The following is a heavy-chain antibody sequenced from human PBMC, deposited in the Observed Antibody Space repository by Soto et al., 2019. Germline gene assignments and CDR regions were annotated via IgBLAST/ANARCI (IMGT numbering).Heavy chain of an antibody. D-gene: IGHD6-13*01. V-gene: IGHV5-51*01. CDR1: GYSFTTYW. J-gene: IGHJ3*02. CDR3: ARRSSSWYGFAAFDI. Sequence: GESLKISCKGSGYSFTTYWIGWVRQMPGKGLEWMGVIYPGDSDTRYSPSFQGQVTISADKSTHTVHLQWSSLKASDTAMYYCARRSSSWYGFAAFDIWGQGTMVTVSS. CDR2: IYPGDSDT.